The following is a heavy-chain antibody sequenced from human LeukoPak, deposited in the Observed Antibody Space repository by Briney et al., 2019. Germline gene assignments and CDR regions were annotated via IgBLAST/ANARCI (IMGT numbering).Heavy chain of an antibody. J-gene: IGHJ5*02. CDR2: ISSSGSTI. CDR1: GFTFSDYY. V-gene: IGHV3-11*01. D-gene: IGHD1-26*01. Sequence: KPGGSLRLSCAASGFTFSDYYMSWIRQAPGKGLVWVSYISSSGSTIYYADSVKGRFTISRDNAKNSLYLQMNSLRAEDTAVYYCARDQSAHGCIVGATCWFDPWGQGTLVTVSS. CDR3: ARDQSAHGCIVGATCWFDP.